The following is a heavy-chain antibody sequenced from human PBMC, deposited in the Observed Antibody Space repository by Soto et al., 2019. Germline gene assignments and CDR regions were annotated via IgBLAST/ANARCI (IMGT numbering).Heavy chain of an antibody. D-gene: IGHD5-12*01. Sequence: GGSLRLSCAASRFSFSASDIHWGRQASGKGLEWVGRIRSKANIYATEYAASVKGRFTISRDDSKNTAYLRMNSLKTEDTAVYYCTRQGPRDGYNWGFDYWGQGTLVTVS. V-gene: IGHV3-73*01. CDR2: IRSKANIYAT. CDR1: RFSFSASD. CDR3: TRQGPRDGYNWGFDY. J-gene: IGHJ4*02.